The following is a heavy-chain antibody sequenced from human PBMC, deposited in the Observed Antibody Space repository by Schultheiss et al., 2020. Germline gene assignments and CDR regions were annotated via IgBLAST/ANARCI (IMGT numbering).Heavy chain of an antibody. J-gene: IGHJ4*02. V-gene: IGHV3-64*01. D-gene: IGHD4-23*01. CDR3: ARAIYGGNSLYFDY. Sequence: GESLKISCAASGFTFSSYAMHWVRQAPGKGLEYVSAISSNGGSTYYANSVKGRFTISRDNSKNTLYLQMGSLRAEDMAVYYCARAIYGGNSLYFDYWGQGTLVTVSS. CDR2: ISSNGGST. CDR1: GFTFSSYA.